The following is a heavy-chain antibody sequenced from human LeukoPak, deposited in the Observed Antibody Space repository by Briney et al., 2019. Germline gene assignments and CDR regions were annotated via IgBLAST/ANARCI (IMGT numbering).Heavy chain of an antibody. D-gene: IGHD3-22*01. CDR1: GFTFSSYN. V-gene: IGHV3-21*01. CDR2: ISITSSYK. Sequence: GGSLRLSCAASGFTFSSYNMNWVRQAPGKGLEWVASISITSSYKYYTDSVKGRFTISRDNARNSLYLQMNNPRAEDTAVYYCARVPGDGDSSGYFSFYFDYWGQGTLVIVSS. CDR3: ARVPGDGDSSGYFSFYFDY. J-gene: IGHJ4*02.